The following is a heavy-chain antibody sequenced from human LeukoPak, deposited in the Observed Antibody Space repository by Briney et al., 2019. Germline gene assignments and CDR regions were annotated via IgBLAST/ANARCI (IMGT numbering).Heavy chain of an antibody. V-gene: IGHV1-69*05. D-gene: IGHD6-13*01. J-gene: IGHJ3*02. CDR2: IIPIFGTA. Sequence: SVKVSCKASGGTFSSYAISWVRQAPGQGLEWMGGIIPIFGTANYAQKFQGRVTMTRDMSTSTVYMELSSLRSEDTAVYYCARRAAAGGGAFDIWGQGTMVTVSS. CDR1: GGTFSSYA. CDR3: ARRAAAGGGAFDI.